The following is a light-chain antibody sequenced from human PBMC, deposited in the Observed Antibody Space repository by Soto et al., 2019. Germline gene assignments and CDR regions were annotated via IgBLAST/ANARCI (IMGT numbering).Light chain of an antibody. CDR1: QSVISTY. CDR3: QQYRDSLGT. CDR2: GAS. V-gene: IGKV3-20*01. Sequence: EIVLTQSPGTLSLSPGERATLSCRASQSVISTYLAWYQQKPGQAPRLLIYGASSRATGIPDRFSGSGSGTDFTLTISRVEPEDFAVYYCQQYRDSLGTFGQGTKVEIK. J-gene: IGKJ1*01.